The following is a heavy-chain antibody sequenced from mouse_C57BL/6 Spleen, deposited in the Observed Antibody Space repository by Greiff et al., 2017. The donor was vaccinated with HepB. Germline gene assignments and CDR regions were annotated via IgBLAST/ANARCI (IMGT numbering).Heavy chain of an antibody. J-gene: IGHJ1*03. CDR3: ARDSNYEYFDV. CDR2: ISSGGSYT. D-gene: IGHD2-5*01. CDR1: GFTFSSYG. Sequence: EVQGVESGGDLVKPGGSLKLSCAASGFTFSSYGMSWVRQTPDKRLEWVATISSGGSYTYYPDSVKGRFTISRDNAKNTLYLQMSSLKSEDTAMYYCARDSNYEYFDVWGTGTTVTVSS. V-gene: IGHV5-6*01.